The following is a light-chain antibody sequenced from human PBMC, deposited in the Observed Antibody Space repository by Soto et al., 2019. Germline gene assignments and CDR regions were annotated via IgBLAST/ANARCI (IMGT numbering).Light chain of an antibody. J-gene: IGKJ1*01. V-gene: IGKV3-20*01. CDR1: QSVSSSY. CDR3: QQYGSSPRT. CDR2: AAS. Sequence: EIVFTHSPATLSFSPVERATLSCRASQSVSSSYLAWYQQRPGQAPRLLIYAASSRATGIPDRFSGSGSGTDFTLTISRLEPEDFAVYYCQQYGSSPRTFGQGTKVDI.